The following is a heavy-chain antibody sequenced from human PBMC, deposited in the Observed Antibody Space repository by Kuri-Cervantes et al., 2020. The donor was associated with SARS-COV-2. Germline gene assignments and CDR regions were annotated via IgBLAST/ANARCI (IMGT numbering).Heavy chain of an antibody. CDR2: IYTSGST. D-gene: IGHD3-9*01. CDR3: ARGPDDWLSTDPYYYYYMDV. V-gene: IGHV4-59*10. Sequence: GSLRLSCAVYGGSFSGYYWSWIRQPAGKGLEWIGRIYTSGSTNYNPSLKSRVTMSVDTSKNQFSLKLSSVTAADTAVYYCARGPDDWLSTDPYYYYYMDVWGKGTMVTVSS. J-gene: IGHJ6*03. CDR1: GGSFSGYY.